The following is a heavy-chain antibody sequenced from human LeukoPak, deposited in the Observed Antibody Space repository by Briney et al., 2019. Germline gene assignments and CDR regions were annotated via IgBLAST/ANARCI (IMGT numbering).Heavy chain of an antibody. CDR3: AKEQQLEEDYFDY. J-gene: IGHJ4*02. D-gene: IGHD6-13*01. Sequence: GGSLRLSCAASGFTFSSYGMHWVRQAPGKGLEWVAVISYDGSNKYYADSVKGRFTISRDNSKNTLYLQMNSLRAEDTAVYYCAKEQQLEEDYFDYWGQGTLVTVSS. CDR1: GFTFSSYG. V-gene: IGHV3-30*18. CDR2: ISYDGSNK.